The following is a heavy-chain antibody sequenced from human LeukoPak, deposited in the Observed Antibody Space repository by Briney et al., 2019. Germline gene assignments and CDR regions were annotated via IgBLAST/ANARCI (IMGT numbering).Heavy chain of an antibody. J-gene: IGHJ5*02. CDR3: ARSGRRSWMIVVVESHRGGNWFDP. CDR1: GFTFSSYS. V-gene: IGHV3-48*04. CDR2: ISSSSSTI. Sequence: GGSLRLSCAASGFTFSSYSMNWVRQAPGKGLEWVSYISSSSSTIYYADSVKGRFTISRDNAKNSLYLQMNSLRAEDTAVYYCARSGRRSWMIVVVESHRGGNWFDPWGQGTLVTVSS. D-gene: IGHD3-22*01.